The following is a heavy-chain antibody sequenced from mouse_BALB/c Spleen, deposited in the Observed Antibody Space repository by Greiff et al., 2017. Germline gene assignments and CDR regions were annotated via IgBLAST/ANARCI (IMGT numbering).Heavy chain of an antibody. V-gene: IGHV10-1*02. CDR3: GYDYFFAY. Sequence: EVMLVESGGGLVQPKGSLKLSCAASGFTFNTYAMNWVRQAPGKGLEWVARIRSKSNNYATYYADSVKDRFTISRDDSQSMLYLQMNNLKTEDTAMYYCGYDYFFAYWGQGTLVTVSA. D-gene: IGHD2-4*01. CDR2: IRSKSNNYAT. CDR1: GFTFNTYA. J-gene: IGHJ3*01.